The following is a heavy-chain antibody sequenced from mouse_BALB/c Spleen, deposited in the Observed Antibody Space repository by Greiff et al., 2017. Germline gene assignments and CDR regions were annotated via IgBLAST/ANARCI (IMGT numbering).Heavy chain of an antibody. D-gene: IGHD2-3*01. CDR2: IWGGGST. CDR1: GFSLTDYG. Sequence: VKLMESGPGLVAPSQSLSITCTVSGFSLTDYGVSWIRQPPGKGLEWLGVIWGGGSTYYNSALKSRLSISKDNSKSQVFLKMNSLQTDDTAMYYCAKQGHDGYYWFAYWGQGTLVTVSA. J-gene: IGHJ3*01. V-gene: IGHV2-6-5*01. CDR3: AKQGHDGYYWFAY.